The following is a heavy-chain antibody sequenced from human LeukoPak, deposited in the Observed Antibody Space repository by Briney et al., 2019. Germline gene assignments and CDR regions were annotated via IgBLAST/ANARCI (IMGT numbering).Heavy chain of an antibody. CDR2: IYTSGST. CDR1: GGSISSYY. CDR3: ARDWQLGISSGMDV. D-gene: IGHD7-27*01. J-gene: IGHJ6*02. Sequence: SETLSLTCTVSGGSISSYYWSWIRQPAGKGLEWIGRIYTSGSTNYNPSLKSRVTMSVDTSKNQFSLKLSSVTAADTAVYYCARDWQLGISSGMDVWGQGTTVTVSS. V-gene: IGHV4-4*07.